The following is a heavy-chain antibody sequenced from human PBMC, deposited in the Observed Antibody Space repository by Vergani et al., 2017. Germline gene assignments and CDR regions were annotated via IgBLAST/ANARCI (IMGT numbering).Heavy chain of an antibody. J-gene: IGHJ5*02. CDR2: VSGSGGST. CDR1: GFTFSSYA. D-gene: IGHD2-2*01. Sequence: EVQLVESGGGLVQPGGSLRLSCAASGFTFSSYAMSRVRQAPGKGLDWVTAVSGSGGSTYYADSVKGRFTISRDNSKNTLYLQMNSLRAEETAVYYCAKIRECQLLFHNWFDPWGQGTLVTVSS. CDR3: AKIRECQLLFHNWFDP. V-gene: IGHV3-23*04.